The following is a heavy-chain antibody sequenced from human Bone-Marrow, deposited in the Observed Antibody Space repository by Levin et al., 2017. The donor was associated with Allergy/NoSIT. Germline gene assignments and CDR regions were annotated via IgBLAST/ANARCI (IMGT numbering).Heavy chain of an antibody. D-gene: IGHD3-3*01. J-gene: IGHJ5*01. CDR1: GGSIGSFY. Sequence: ASETLSLTCSVSGGSIGSFYWSWIRQPPGQGLEWIGWIYYSGGTNYNPSVNSRVTFSLDTSKRQFSLRLNSVTSADTAVYYCARGNFDDFWSGHPNRFDSWGQGIPVAVSS. V-gene: IGHV4-59*01. CDR3: ARGNFDDFWSGHPNRFDS. CDR2: IYYSGGT.